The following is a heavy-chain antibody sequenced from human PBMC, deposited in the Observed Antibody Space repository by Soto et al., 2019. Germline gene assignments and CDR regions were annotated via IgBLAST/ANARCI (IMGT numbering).Heavy chain of an antibody. V-gene: IGHV4-31*03. CDR1: GGSISSGGYY. D-gene: IGHD2-2*01. CDR2: IYYSGST. J-gene: IGHJ4*02. Sequence: PSETLSLTCTVSGGSISSGGYYWSWIRQHPGKGLEWIGYIYYSGSTHYNPSLKSRVTISVDTSKNQFSLKLSSVTAADTAVYYCARVGYCSSTSCLTPFDYWGQGTLVTVSS. CDR3: ARVGYCSSTSCLTPFDY.